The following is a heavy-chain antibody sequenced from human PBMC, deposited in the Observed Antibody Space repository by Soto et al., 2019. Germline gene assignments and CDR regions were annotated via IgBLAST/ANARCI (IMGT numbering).Heavy chain of an antibody. CDR3: VKDRMAYNSVWDPFDI. V-gene: IGHV3-23*01. D-gene: IGHD1-20*01. J-gene: IGHJ3*02. Sequence: GGSLRLSCAASGFTFYSYTMSWVRQAPGKGLEWVSTIGSVGGDTYYADSVKGRFTISRDDSKNTLLLQMNSLRAEDTAVYYCVKDRMAYNSVWDPFDIWGQGTMVTVSS. CDR2: IGSVGGDT. CDR1: GFTFYSYT.